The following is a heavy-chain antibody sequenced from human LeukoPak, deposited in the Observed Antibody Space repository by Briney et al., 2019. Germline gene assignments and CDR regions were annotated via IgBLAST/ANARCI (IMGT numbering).Heavy chain of an antibody. D-gene: IGHD5-18*01. CDR3: ARSAIQLWTGYFDY. V-gene: IGHV3-30-3*01. CDR1: GFTFSSYA. CDR2: ISYDGSNK. J-gene: IGHJ4*02. Sequence: PGRSLRLSCAASGFTFSSYAMHWVRQAPGKGLEWVAVISYDGSNKYYADSVKGRFTISRDNSKNTLYLQMNSLRAEDTAVYYCARSAIQLWTGYFDYWGQGTLVTVSS.